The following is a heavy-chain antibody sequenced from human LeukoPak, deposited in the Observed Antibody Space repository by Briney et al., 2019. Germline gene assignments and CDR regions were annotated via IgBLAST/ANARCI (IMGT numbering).Heavy chain of an antibody. V-gene: IGHV1-18*01. CDR1: GYTLTSYG. Sequence: GASVKVSCKASGYTLTSYGICWVRQAPGQGLEWMGWISAYNGNTNYAQKFQGRVTMTTDTSTSTAYMELRSLRSDDTAVYYCARDWAFPGDGMDVWGQGTTVTVSS. J-gene: IGHJ6*02. CDR3: ARDWAFPGDGMDV. CDR2: ISAYNGNT. D-gene: IGHD3-16*01.